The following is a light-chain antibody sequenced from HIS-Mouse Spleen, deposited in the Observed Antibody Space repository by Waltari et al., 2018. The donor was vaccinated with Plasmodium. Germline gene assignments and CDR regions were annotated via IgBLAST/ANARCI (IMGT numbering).Light chain of an antibody. J-gene: IGLJ3*02. Sequence: SYELTQPPSVSVSPGQTARITCPGDALPKQYAYRYQQKPGQAPVLVIYKDSERPSGIPERFSGSSSGTTVTLTISGGQAEDEADYYCQSADSSGTPNWVFGGGTKLTVL. CDR2: KDS. V-gene: IGLV3-25*03. CDR1: ALPKQY. CDR3: QSADSSGTPNWV.